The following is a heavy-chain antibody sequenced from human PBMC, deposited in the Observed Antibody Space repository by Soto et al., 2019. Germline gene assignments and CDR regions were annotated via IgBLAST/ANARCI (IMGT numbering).Heavy chain of an antibody. D-gene: IGHD2-15*01. CDR1: GGPSTSYA. Sequence: SVQVSCSASGGPSTSYAISWGRQAPGQGLEWMGGIIPIFGTANYAQKFQGRVTITADKSTSTAYMELSSLRSEDTAVYYCARSEIYVSGDSCYFDVWGQGASLTVSS. V-gene: IGHV1-69*06. J-gene: IGHJ6*02. CDR2: IIPIFGTA. CDR3: ARSEIYVSGDSCYFDV.